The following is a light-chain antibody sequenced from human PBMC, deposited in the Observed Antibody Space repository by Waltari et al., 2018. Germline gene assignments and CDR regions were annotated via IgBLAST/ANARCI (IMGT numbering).Light chain of an antibody. J-gene: IGKJ3*01. CDR1: QSVSSS. V-gene: IGKV1-5*03. CDR3: QQYESYSVT. CDR2: KAS. Sequence: DIVLTQSPSTLSSSPGDRATLSCRASQSVSSSLAWYQRKPGKAPKLLIHKASTIATGVPSRFSGSGSGTEFTLIISRLQPDDFAAYYCQQYESYSVTFGPGTKVDIE.